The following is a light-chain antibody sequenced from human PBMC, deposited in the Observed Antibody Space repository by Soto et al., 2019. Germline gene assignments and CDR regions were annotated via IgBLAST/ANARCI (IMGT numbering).Light chain of an antibody. CDR3: QQRSLLFT. V-gene: IGKV3-11*01. CDR2: DSS. CDR1: QSVATN. Sequence: EIVMTQSPATLSVSPGERATLSCRASQSVATNLAWYQQKHGQAPRPLIYDSSNRATGIPGRFSGSGSGTDFTLTISSLEPADFAVYYCQQRSLLFTFGGGTKVDIK. J-gene: IGKJ4*01.